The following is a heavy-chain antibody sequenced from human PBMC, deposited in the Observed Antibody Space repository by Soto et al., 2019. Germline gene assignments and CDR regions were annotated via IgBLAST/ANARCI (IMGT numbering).Heavy chain of an antibody. Sequence: ASVKVSCKASGYTFTDYYLHWVRQAPGQGLEWMGWINPNSGGSNYAEKFQGRITMSRDTSINTAYMDLSSLTSDDTAVYFCARFLAVAAHQAGWLDPWGQGTLVTVYS. V-gene: IGHV1-2*02. D-gene: IGHD2-15*01. J-gene: IGHJ5*02. CDR3: ARFLAVAAHQAGWLDP. CDR2: INPNSGGS. CDR1: GYTFTDYY.